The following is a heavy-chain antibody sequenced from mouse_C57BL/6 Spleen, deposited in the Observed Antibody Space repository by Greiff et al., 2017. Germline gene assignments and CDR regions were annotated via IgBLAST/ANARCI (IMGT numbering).Heavy chain of an antibody. V-gene: IGHV5-6*01. CDR2: ISSGGSYT. CDR3: ARPYDYEAMDY. D-gene: IGHD1-1*01. J-gene: IGHJ4*01. CDR1: GFTFSSYG. Sequence: EVMLVESGGDLVMPGGSLKLSCAASGFTFSSYGMSWVRQTPDKRLEWVATISSGGSYTYYPDSVKWRFTISRDNAKNTLYLQMSSLKSEDTAMYYCARPYDYEAMDYWGQGTSVTVSS.